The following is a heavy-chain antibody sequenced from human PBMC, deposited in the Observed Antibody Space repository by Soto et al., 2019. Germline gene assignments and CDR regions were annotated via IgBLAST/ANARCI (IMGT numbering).Heavy chain of an antibody. V-gene: IGHV3-30-3*01. CDR3: ARERSSGSYDYYGMDV. CDR1: GFTFSSYA. Sequence: GGSLRLSCAASGFTFSSYAMHWVRQAPGKELEWVAVISYDGSNKYYADSVKGRFTISRDNSKNTLYLQMNSLRAEDTAVYYCARERSSGSYDYYGMDVWGQGTTVTAP. CDR2: ISYDGSNK. J-gene: IGHJ6*02. D-gene: IGHD1-26*01.